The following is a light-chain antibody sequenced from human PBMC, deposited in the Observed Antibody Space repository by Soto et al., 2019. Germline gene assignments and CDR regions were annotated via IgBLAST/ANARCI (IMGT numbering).Light chain of an antibody. J-gene: IGKJ1*01. CDR3: QQYNYWPGT. CDR1: RSVRSN. Sequence: EIVMTQSPATLSVSPGERVTLSCKASRSVRSNLAWYQQKPGQAPRLLISGASTRATGITDRFSGSGSGTEFTLTINSLQSEDFAVYDCQQYNYWPGTFGQGTKVDIK. CDR2: GAS. V-gene: IGKV3-15*01.